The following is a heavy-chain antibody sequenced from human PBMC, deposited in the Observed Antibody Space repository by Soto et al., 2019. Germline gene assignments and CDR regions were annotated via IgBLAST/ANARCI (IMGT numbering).Heavy chain of an antibody. J-gene: IGHJ6*02. CDR2: IDWDDDK. Sequence: GPTLVNPTQTLTLTCTFSGFSLSTSGMCVSWIRQPPGRALEWLALIDWDDDKYYSTSLKTRLTISKDTSKNQVVLTMTNMDPVDTATYYCARTPGYSSSWYKNYYYYGMDVWGQGTTVT. CDR3: ARTPGYSSSWYKNYYYYGMDV. D-gene: IGHD6-13*01. CDR1: GFSLSTSGMC. V-gene: IGHV2-70*01.